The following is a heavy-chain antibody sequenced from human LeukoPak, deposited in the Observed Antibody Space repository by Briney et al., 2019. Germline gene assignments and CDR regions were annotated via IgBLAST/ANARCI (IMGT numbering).Heavy chain of an antibody. Sequence: GGSLRLSCAASGFTFSSYSMNWVRQAPGKGLEWVSYISSSSSTIYYADSVKGRFTISRDNAKNSLYLQMNSLRAEDTAVYYCARDDNFWTGVGATTGYFDYWGQGTLVTVSS. J-gene: IGHJ4*02. CDR3: ARDDNFWTGVGATTGYFDY. CDR2: ISSSSSTI. D-gene: IGHD1-26*01. CDR1: GFTFSSYS. V-gene: IGHV3-48*01.